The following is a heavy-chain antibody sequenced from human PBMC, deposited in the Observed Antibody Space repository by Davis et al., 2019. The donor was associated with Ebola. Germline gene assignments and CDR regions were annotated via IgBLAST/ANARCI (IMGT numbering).Heavy chain of an antibody. D-gene: IGHD4-11*01. V-gene: IGHV3-48*04. J-gene: IGHJ5*02. CDR1: GVTFDTHS. CDR2: ISGSGSTI. CDR3: ARNPDYTLDT. Sequence: PGGSLRLSCVASGVTFDTHSMTWIRQAPGKGLEWVSYISGSGSTIYYADSVKVRFTISRDNAKNSLSLQMNSLRAEDTAVYYCARNPDYTLDTWAQGTLVTVSS.